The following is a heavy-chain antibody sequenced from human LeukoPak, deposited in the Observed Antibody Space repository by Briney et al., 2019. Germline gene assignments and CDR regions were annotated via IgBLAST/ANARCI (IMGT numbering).Heavy chain of an antibody. Sequence: GGSLRLSCAASGFTVTGNYMSWVRQAPGKGLEWVSVIYSGGSTFCADSVKGRFTISRDNSKNTLFLQMHSLRAEDTAVYYCARGAIFVGGVGAQDYWGQGTLVTVSS. CDR3: ARGAIFVGGVGAQDY. CDR2: IYSGGST. D-gene: IGHD1-26*01. CDR1: GFTVTGNY. J-gene: IGHJ4*02. V-gene: IGHV3-53*01.